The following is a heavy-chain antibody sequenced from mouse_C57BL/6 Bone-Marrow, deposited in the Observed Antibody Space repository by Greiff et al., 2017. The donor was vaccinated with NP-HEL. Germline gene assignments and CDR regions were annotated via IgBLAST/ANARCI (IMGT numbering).Heavy chain of an antibody. J-gene: IGHJ4*01. V-gene: IGHV7-1*01. Sequence: EVQLVESGGGLVQSGRSLRLSCATSGFPFSDFYMEWVRPAPGKGLEWIAASRNKANDYTTEYSASVKGRFIVSRDTSQSILYLQMNALRAEDTAIYYCARDTVGYYAMDYWGQGTSVTVSS. CDR2: SRNKANDYTT. CDR3: ARDTVGYYAMDY. CDR1: GFPFSDFY.